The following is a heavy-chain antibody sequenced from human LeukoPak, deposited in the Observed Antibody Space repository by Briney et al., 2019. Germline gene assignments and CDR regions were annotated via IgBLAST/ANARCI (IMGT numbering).Heavy chain of an antibody. V-gene: IGHV1-69*04. CDR1: GDTFSRYT. CDR3: EREPRIAAGGIAPFFDF. D-gene: IGHD6-13*01. J-gene: IGHJ4*02. Sequence: ASVKVSCKASGDTFSRYTISWVRQAPGQGLEWMGRIIPMLGMSDYAQNFQGRVTITADKYQSTAYMELRRLRYEDTAVYYCEREPRIAAGGIAPFFDFWGQGTLVTVS. CDR2: IIPMLGMS.